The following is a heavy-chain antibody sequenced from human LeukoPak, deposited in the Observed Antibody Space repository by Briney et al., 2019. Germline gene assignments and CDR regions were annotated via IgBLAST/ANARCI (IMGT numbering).Heavy chain of an antibody. V-gene: IGHV4-59*01. Sequence: PSETLSLTCTVSGGSISSYYWSWIRQPPGKGLEWIGYIYYSGSTNYNPSLKSRVTISVDTSKNQFSLKLSSETAADTAVYYCARDYSSGGSFDYWGQGTLVTVSS. J-gene: IGHJ4*02. CDR2: IYYSGST. CDR3: ARDYSSGGSFDY. CDR1: GGSISSYY. D-gene: IGHD2-15*01.